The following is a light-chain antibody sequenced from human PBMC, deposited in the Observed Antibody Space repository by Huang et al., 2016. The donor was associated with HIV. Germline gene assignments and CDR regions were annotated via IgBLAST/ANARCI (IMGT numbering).Light chain of an antibody. CDR2: GAS. J-gene: IGKJ2*01. V-gene: IGKV3-20*01. CDR1: RNLTNSQ. CDR3: QQYDTFS. Sequence: EVVLTQSPGILSLSAGERASLSCRASRNLTNSQLAWYQQKVGQPPIPLVFGASTRVSGVPERFTGGVSGRDFTLSISGLEPDDFATYYCQQYDTFSFGQGTRLE.